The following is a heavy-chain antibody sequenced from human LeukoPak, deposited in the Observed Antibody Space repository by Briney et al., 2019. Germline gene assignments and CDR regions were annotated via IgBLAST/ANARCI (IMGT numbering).Heavy chain of an antibody. J-gene: IGHJ4*02. Sequence: GASVKVSCKASGGTFSSYAISWVRQAPGQGLEWMGWINTNTGNPTYAQGFTGRFVFSLDTSVSTAYLQISSLKAEDTAVYYCWILRGTHGGASSGYYDYWGQGTLVTVSS. CDR1: GGTFSSYA. CDR2: INTNTGNP. D-gene: IGHD3-22*01. V-gene: IGHV7-4-1*02. CDR3: WILRGTHGGASSGYYDY.